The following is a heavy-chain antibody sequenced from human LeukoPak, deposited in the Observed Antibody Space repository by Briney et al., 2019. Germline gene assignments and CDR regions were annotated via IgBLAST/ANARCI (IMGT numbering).Heavy chain of an antibody. CDR1: GGSFSGYY. Sequence: PSETLSLTCAVSGGSFSGYYWSWIRQPPGKGLEWIGEINHSGSTNYNPSLKSRVTISVDTSKNQFSLKLSSVTAADTAVYYCARGGIAAAGTDLWVPYYGMDVWGQGTTVTVSS. J-gene: IGHJ6*02. CDR2: INHSGST. CDR3: ARGGIAAAGTDLWVPYYGMDV. D-gene: IGHD6-13*01. V-gene: IGHV4-34*01.